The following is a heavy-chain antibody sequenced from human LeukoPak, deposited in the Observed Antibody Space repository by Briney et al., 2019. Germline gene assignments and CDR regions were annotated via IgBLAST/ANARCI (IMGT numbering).Heavy chain of an antibody. V-gene: IGHV1-2*02. D-gene: IGHD2-21*02. CDR1: GYSFTDYF. Sequence: AASVKVSCKASGYSFTDYFIQGGRQPPGQVVEWRGWINPNIGDANYAQKFQDRVTMTRDRSINTAYMELSRLKSDDTAVYYCARMALDGGDSIGFDSWGQGTLVTVSS. CDR3: ARMALDGGDSIGFDS. CDR2: INPNIGDA. J-gene: IGHJ5*01.